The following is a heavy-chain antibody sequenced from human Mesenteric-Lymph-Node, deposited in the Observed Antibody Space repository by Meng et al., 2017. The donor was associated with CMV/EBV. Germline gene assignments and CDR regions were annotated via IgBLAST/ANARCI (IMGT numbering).Heavy chain of an antibody. CDR2: IKSTTAGGTT. Sequence: NAWMNWVRQAPGKGLEWVGRIKSTTAGGTTDCAAPVKGRFTMSRDDSKHTVDLQMNSLKIEDTAVYYCARTKRGIGVAGTSRIHYFDYWGQGTLVTVSS. V-gene: IGHV3-15*07. J-gene: IGHJ4*02. D-gene: IGHD6-19*01. CDR3: ARTKRGIGVAGTSRIHYFDY. CDR1: NAW.